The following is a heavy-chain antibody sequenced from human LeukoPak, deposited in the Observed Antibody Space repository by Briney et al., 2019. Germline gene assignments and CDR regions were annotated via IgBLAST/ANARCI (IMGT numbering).Heavy chain of an antibody. J-gene: IGHJ3*02. CDR3: TDAFDI. CDR2: ISWNSGSI. Sequence: GGSLRLSCAASGFSFDDYVMHWVRQAPGKGLEWASGISWNSGSIGYADSVKGRFTISRDNSKNTLYLQMGSLRAEDMAVYYCTDAFDIWGQGTMVTVSS. CDR1: GFSFDDYV. V-gene: IGHV3-9*03.